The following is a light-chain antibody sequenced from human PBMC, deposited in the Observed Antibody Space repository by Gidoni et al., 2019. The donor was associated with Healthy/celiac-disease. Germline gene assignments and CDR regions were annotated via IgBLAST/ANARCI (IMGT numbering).Light chain of an antibody. CDR2: DAS. V-gene: IGKV1-5*01. CDR3: QQYNSYSPLT. J-gene: IGKJ4*01. Sequence: DIQMTQSPSTLSASVGDRVTITCRASQSISSWLDWYQQKPGKAPKLLIYDASSLESGVPSRFSGSGSGTEFTLTISSLQPDDFATYYCQQYNSYSPLTFGGGTKVEIK. CDR1: QSISSW.